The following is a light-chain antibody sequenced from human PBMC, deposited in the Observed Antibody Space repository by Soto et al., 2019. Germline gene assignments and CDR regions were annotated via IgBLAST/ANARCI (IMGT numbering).Light chain of an antibody. CDR3: QQYNNWPPT. V-gene: IGKV3-15*01. CDR1: QSVSSN. Sequence: EIVMTPSPATLSVSPGERAALSCRASQSVSSNLAWYLQKPGQAPRLLIYGASTRATGIPARFSGSGSGTEFTLTISSLQSEDFAVYYCQQYNNWPPTFGQGTKVEIK. CDR2: GAS. J-gene: IGKJ1*01.